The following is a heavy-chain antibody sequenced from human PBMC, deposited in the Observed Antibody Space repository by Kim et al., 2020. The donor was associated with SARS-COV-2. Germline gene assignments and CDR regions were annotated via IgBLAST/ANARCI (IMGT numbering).Heavy chain of an antibody. CDR2: IYSDAKT. J-gene: IGHJ4*02. Sequence: GGSLRLSCAVSGFSVSGDYMSWVRQAPGKGLEWVSVIYSDAKTYYAESVKGRFTIARDNSENTVYLQMDSLRDEDTAVYYCARGGGAYCGSYCTRDFDYWGQGILVTVSS. CDR3: ARGGGAYCGSYCTRDFDY. CDR1: GFSVSGDY. V-gene: IGHV3-53*01. D-gene: IGHD2-21*01.